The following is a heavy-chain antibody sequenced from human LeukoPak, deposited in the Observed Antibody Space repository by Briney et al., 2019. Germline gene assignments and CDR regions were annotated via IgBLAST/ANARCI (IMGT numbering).Heavy chain of an antibody. Sequence: PSETLSLTCAVSGGSISSSNWWSWVRPPPGKGLEWIGEIYHSGSTNYNPSLKSRVTVSVDKSKNQFSLKLSSVTAADTAVYYCARGDRDGIAVAGLFFDYWGQGTLVTVSS. CDR3: ARGDRDGIAVAGLFFDY. J-gene: IGHJ4*02. CDR2: IYHSGST. V-gene: IGHV4-4*02. D-gene: IGHD6-19*01. CDR1: GGSISSSNW.